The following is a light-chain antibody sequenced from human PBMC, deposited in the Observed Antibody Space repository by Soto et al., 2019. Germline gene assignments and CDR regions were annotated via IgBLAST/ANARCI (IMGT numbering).Light chain of an antibody. CDR3: QQYKNLWT. V-gene: IGKV3-15*01. CDR2: GAS. Sequence: VMYETLATVYVFTEERATLSCRASQSVSSNLAWFQHKPGQAPRLLIYGASIRATVIPARFSGSGSRTEFTLTIFSLQSEDVAVYYCQQYKNLWTSA. J-gene: IGKJ1*01. CDR1: QSVSSN.